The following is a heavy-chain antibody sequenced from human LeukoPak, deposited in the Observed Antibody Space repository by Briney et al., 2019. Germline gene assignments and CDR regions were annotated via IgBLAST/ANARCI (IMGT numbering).Heavy chain of an antibody. D-gene: IGHD2-15*01. V-gene: IGHV1-46*01. CDR1: GFTFTGYY. CDR3: ATSAFDY. J-gene: IGHJ4*02. CDR2: FNPSGNST. Sequence: ASMKLSCKASGFTFTGYYMHWVRQAPGQGLEWMGTFNPSGNSTSYAEKFQGRVTLTRDTSTSTVYMELSSLRSEDTAVYYCATSAFDYWGQGTLVTVPS.